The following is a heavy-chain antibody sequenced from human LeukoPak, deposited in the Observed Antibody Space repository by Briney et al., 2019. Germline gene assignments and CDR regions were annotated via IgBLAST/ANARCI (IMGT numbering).Heavy chain of an antibody. J-gene: IGHJ4*02. CDR1: GGSISSSSYY. Sequence: SETLSLTCTVSGGSISSSSYYWGWIRQPPGKGLEWIGSIYYSGSTYYNPSLKSRVTISVDTSKNQFSPKLSSVTAADTAVYYCARGRYLTTSGGAAAGFLDYWGQGSLVTVST. V-gene: IGHV4-39*07. CDR2: IYYSGST. D-gene: IGHD6-13*01. CDR3: ARGRYLTTSGGAAAGFLDY.